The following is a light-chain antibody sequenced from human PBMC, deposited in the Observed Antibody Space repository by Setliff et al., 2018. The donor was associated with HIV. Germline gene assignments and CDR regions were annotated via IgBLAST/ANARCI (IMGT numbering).Light chain of an antibody. V-gene: IGLV2-23*02. CDR3: CSYAGNSIYV. J-gene: IGLJ1*01. CDR2: EVS. CDR1: SSYVGSYNL. Sequence: QSVLTQPASVSGSPGQSTTISCTGTSSYVGSYNLVSWYQQHPGKAPKLIIYEVSKRPSGVSNRFSGSKSGNTASLTISGLQAEDEAAYYCCSYAGNSIYVFGADTEV.